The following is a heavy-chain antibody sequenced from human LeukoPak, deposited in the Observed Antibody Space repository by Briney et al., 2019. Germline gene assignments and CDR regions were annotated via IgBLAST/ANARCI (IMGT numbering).Heavy chain of an antibody. V-gene: IGHV3-15*01. Sequence: GGSLRLSCAASGFTFSNTWMSWVRQAPGKGLEWVGRIKSKSEGGTTDYAEPVKGRFTISRDDSQNTLYLQMNSLISEDTAVYYCTTDTPTGVSGWFGYFQHWGQGTLVTVSS. CDR3: TTDTPTGVSGWFGYFQH. CDR2: IKSKSEGGTT. CDR1: GFTFSNTW. J-gene: IGHJ1*01. D-gene: IGHD6-19*01.